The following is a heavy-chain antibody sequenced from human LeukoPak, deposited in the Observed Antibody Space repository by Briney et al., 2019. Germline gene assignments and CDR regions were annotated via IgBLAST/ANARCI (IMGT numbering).Heavy chain of an antibody. V-gene: IGHV4-59*08. CDR3: ARQGDGYHDY. D-gene: IGHD5-24*01. CDR2: IYYSGST. J-gene: IGHJ4*02. CDR1: GGSISSFY. Sequence: SETLSLTCTVSGGSISSFYWSWIRQPPGKGLEWIGYIYYSGSTNYNPSLKSRVTISVDTSKNQFSLKLSSVTAADTAVYYCARQGDGYHDYWGQGTLVTVSS.